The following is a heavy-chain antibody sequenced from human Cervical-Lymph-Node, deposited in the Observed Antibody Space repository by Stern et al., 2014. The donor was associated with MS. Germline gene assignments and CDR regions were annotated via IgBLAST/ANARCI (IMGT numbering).Heavy chain of an antibody. V-gene: IGHV4-61*02. CDR1: GGSISSSGYY. D-gene: IGHD1-26*01. CDR2: IHDSGST. Sequence: VQLVESGPGLVKPSQTLSLTCTVSGGSISSSGYYWSWIRQPADKGLEWIGRIHDSGSTYYNPSLKSRVTLSMDTATHTFSLKLPSVTAADTAVYYCATTRWDLFTWNWFDPWGQGTLVTVSS. J-gene: IGHJ5*02. CDR3: ATTRWDLFTWNWFDP.